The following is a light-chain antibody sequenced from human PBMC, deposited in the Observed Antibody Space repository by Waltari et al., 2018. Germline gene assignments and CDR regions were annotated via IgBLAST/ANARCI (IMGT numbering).Light chain of an antibody. CDR2: AAS. CDR1: QSVGRS. J-gene: IGKJ1*01. CDR3: QQRSIWPRT. Sequence: EIVLTQSPATLSLSPGESATLSCRASQSVGRSLAWYQQKPGQAPRLVLYAASNRATGIPDRFSGSNSGTDFSLTISSLEAEDFAVYYCQQRSIWPRTFGLGTKVEVK. V-gene: IGKV3-11*01.